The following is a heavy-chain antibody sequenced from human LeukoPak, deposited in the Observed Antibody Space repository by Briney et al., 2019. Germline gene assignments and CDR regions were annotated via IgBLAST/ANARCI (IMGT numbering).Heavy chain of an antibody. CDR2: IYTSGST. CDR1: GGSISSYY. J-gene: IGHJ2*01. D-gene: IGHD6-13*01. Sequence: KPSETLSLTCTVSGGSISSYYWSWIRQPAGKGLEWIGRIYTSGSTNYNPSLKSRVTMSVDTSKNQFSLKLSSVTAADTAVYYCAREGYSSSWAYWYFDLWGRGTLVTVSS. CDR3: AREGYSSSWAYWYFDL. V-gene: IGHV4-4*07.